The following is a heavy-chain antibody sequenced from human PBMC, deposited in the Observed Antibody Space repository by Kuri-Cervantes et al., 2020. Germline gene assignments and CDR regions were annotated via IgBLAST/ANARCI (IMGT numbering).Heavy chain of an antibody. J-gene: IGHJ6*02. D-gene: IGHD3-10*01. V-gene: IGHV4-30-4*01. CDR3: TKGSSSGTAHYYYGMDV. CDR2: IYYSGRT. Sequence: SCTVSGGSISSGDYYWSWIRQPPGKGLEWIGYIYYSGRTYYNPSLKSRVTISVDTSKNQFSLKVSSVTAADTAVYYCTKGSSSGTAHYYYGMDVWGQGTTVTVSS. CDR1: GGSISSGDYY.